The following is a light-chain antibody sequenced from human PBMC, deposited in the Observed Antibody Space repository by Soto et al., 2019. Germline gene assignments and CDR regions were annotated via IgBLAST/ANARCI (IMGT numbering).Light chain of an antibody. J-gene: IGKJ2*01. V-gene: IGKV1-39*01. CDR2: AAS. Sequence: DIQMTQSPSSLSASVGDRVTITCRASQSISSYLNWYQQKPGKAPQLLIYAASALQSGVPSRFSGSGSGTDFTLTISSLQPEDFTVYSCQQYTNWVFTFGQGTKLEIK. CDR1: QSISSY. CDR3: QQYTNWVFT.